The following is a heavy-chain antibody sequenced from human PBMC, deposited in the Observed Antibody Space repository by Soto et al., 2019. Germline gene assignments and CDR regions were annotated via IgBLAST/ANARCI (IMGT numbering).Heavy chain of an antibody. J-gene: IGHJ6*03. CDR2: INHSGST. D-gene: IGHD2-2*01. V-gene: IGHV4-34*01. Sequence: PSETLSLTCAVYGGSFSDYYWSWIRQPPGKGLEWIGEINHSGSTNYNPSLKSRVTISIDTSKNQFSLKLRSVTAADTAVYYCARGVDCSSTSCYVGLEADYNNIDVWGKGTTVTVSS. CDR3: ARGVDCSSTSCYVGLEADYNNIDV. CDR1: GGSFSDYY.